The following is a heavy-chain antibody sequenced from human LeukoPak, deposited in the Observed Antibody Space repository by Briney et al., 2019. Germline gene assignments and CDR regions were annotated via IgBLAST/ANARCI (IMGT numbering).Heavy chain of an antibody. V-gene: IGHV3-30*04. CDR2: ISYDKITS. D-gene: IGHD1-26*01. CDR3: ARAASGYSGSYYCFDY. Sequence: GGSLRLSCAASGFTFSSYSMHWVRQAPGKGLQWVGVISYDKITSYYAGSVKGRFTISRDNSQNTLSLQMNSLRGDDTAVYYCARAASGYSGSYYCFDYWGQGTLVTVSS. CDR1: GFTFSSYS. J-gene: IGHJ4*02.